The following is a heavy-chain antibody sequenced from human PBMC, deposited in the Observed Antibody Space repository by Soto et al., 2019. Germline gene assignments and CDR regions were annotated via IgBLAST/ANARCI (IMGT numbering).Heavy chain of an antibody. J-gene: IGHJ6*02. CDR1: GGSISGYY. Sequence: PEDLSLTSAVYGGSISGYYWRAIRHPLEKGLEWIGEIIYSGSTYYNPSLKSRVTISVDTSKNQFSLKLSSVTAADTAVYYCARGHLFWSGYYVALGSYYYRMDVWGQGPTVT. CDR3: ARGHLFWSGYYVALGSYYYRMDV. CDR2: IIYSGST. V-gene: IGHV4-34*01. D-gene: IGHD3-3*01.